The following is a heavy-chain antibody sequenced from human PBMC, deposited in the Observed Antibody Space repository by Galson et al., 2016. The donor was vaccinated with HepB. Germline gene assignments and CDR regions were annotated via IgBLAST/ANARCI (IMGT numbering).Heavy chain of an antibody. J-gene: IGHJ4*02. Sequence: SLRLSCAASGFTFSTYWMYWVRQAPGTGLEWVAAIKTDGSDKYHADSVKGRCTISRDDADNSLYLQINSLRNEDTAEYYCAKDHITGWSFDSWGQGTLVTVSS. D-gene: IGHD6-19*01. CDR1: GFTFSTYW. CDR3: AKDHITGWSFDS. CDR2: IKTDGSDK. V-gene: IGHV3-7*03.